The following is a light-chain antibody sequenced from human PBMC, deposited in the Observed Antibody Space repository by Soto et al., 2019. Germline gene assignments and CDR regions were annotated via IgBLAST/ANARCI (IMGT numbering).Light chain of an antibody. CDR2: AAS. V-gene: IGKV1-27*01. CDR3: QKYNSALLT. CDR1: QTISSW. Sequence: DIQMTQSPSTLSGSVGDRVTITCRASQTISSWLAWYQQKPGKAPKLLIYAASTLQSGVPSRFSGSGSGTDSTLTISSLQPEDVATYYCQKYNSALLTFGGGTKVDIK. J-gene: IGKJ4*01.